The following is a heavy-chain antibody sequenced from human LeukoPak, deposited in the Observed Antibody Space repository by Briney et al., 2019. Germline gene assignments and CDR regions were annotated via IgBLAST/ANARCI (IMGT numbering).Heavy chain of an antibody. V-gene: IGHV3-21*01. Sequence: GGSLRLSCAASGFTFSTYNMNWVRQAPGKGLEWVSSISGSSSYVYYADSVKGRFSISRDNAKNSLYLQMNSLRAEDTAVYYCARDLLGWELHYFDYWGQGTLVTVSS. CDR1: GFTFSTYN. J-gene: IGHJ4*02. D-gene: IGHD1-26*01. CDR2: ISGSSSYV. CDR3: ARDLLGWELHYFDY.